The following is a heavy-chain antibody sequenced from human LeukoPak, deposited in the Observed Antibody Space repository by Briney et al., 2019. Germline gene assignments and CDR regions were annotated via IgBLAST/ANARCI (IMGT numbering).Heavy chain of an antibody. V-gene: IGHV3-9*01. J-gene: IGHJ6*02. CDR2: ITWNRDNI. CDR3: AKDLSSAITSALVLDV. D-gene: IGHD3-22*01. Sequence: GGSLRLSCTVAGFTFDDYAMHWVRHTPGKGLEWVAGITWNRDNIGYGDSVKGRFTISRDNVKNVLYLQMNSLRPEDTALYYCAKDLSSAITSALVLDVWGQGTTVIVS. CDR1: GFTFDDYA.